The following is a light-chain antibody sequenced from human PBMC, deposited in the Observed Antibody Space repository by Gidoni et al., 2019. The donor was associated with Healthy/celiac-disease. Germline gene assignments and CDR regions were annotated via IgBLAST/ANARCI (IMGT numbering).Light chain of an antibody. V-gene: IGLV1-47*01. CDR1: SSNIGSNY. CDR2: RNN. J-gene: IGLJ2*01. Sequence: QSVLTQPPAASGTPGQGVHISCSGTSSNIGSNYVDWYQPLPGTAPNLLIYRNNQRPSGVPDRFSGSKSGTSASLAISGLRSEDEADYYCAAWDDSLSGVVFGGGTKLTVL. CDR3: AAWDDSLSGVV.